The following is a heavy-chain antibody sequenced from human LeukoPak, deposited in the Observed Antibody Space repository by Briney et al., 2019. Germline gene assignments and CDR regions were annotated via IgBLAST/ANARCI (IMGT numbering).Heavy chain of an antibody. CDR2: IYYSGST. CDR3: ARPPPFYYGSGNNWFDP. D-gene: IGHD3-10*01. CDR1: GGSLSSSSYY. V-gene: IGHV4-39*01. J-gene: IGHJ5*02. Sequence: PSETLSLTCTVSGGSLSSSSYYWGRIRQPPGKGLEWIGTIYYSGSTYYNPSLRSRVTISVDTSKSQFSLKLSSVTAADTAVYFCARPPPFYYGSGNNWFDPWGQGTLVTVSS.